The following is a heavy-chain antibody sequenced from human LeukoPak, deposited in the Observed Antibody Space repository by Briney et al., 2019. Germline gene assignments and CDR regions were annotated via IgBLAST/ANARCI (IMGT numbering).Heavy chain of an antibody. D-gene: IGHD1-26*01. J-gene: IGHJ4*02. CDR3: AKDRSIGTYYTFDH. Sequence: PGGSLRLSCAASGFTFSSNDMSWVRQAPGKGLECISVIYSGGSTDYADSVKGRLTISRDNSKNTVYLQMSSLTAADTAVYYCAKDRSIGTYYTFDHWGQGTLVTVSS. V-gene: IGHV3-53*01. CDR1: GFTFSSND. CDR2: IYSGGST.